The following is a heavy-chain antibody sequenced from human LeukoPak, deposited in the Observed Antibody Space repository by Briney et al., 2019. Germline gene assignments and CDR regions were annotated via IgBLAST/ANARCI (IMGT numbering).Heavy chain of an antibody. J-gene: IGHJ6*03. D-gene: IGHD1-1*01. CDR1: GCTFTSYD. CDR2: MNPNSCKT. CDR3: ARLLDPGYSYYMDV. V-gene: IGHV1-8*03. Sequence: SVKVSRKASGCTFTSYDINWVRQATGQELEWVVGMNPNSCKTGYAQKFQGRVTITRNTSKSTAYMELSSLRSEDTAVCYCARLLDPGYSYYMDVWGKGTTVTVSS.